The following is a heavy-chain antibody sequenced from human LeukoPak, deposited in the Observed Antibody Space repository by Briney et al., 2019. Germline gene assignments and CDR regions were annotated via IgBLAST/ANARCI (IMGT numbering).Heavy chain of an antibody. CDR2: INGDGTIT. D-gene: IGHD5-18*01. V-gene: IGHV3-74*01. J-gene: IGHJ4*02. Sequence: GGSLRLSCSASGFTFRSYWMHWVRQAPGMGLVWLSRINGDGTITSYADSVKGRFTISRDIAKNTLYLQVNSLRAEDTAVYYCVRAEYTYGLAFDYWGQGTLVTVSS. CDR3: VRAEYTYGLAFDY. CDR1: GFTFRSYW.